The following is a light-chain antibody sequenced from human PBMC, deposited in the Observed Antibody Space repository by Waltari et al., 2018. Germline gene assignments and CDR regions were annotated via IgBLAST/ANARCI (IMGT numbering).Light chain of an antibody. Sequence: DIQMTQSPSSLSASVGDRVTITCRASQDITTYLAWSQQKPGKAPKSLIYGASSLQSGVSSNFSGSGSATDFTLTISSLQPEDFATYYCQQYKTYPITFGQGTRLDIK. CDR2: GAS. J-gene: IGKJ5*01. CDR1: QDITTY. CDR3: QQYKTYPIT. V-gene: IGKV1-16*02.